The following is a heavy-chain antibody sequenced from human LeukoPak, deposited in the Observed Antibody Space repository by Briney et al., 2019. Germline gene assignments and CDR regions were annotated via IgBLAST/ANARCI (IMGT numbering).Heavy chain of an antibody. CDR1: GYSISSGYY. CDR2: IYHSGST. V-gene: IGHV4-38-2*01. D-gene: IGHD2-2*01. CDR3: ARQGIVVVPAARVQYFQH. J-gene: IGHJ1*01. Sequence: SETLSLTCAVSGYSISSGYYWGWIRQPPGKGLEWIGSIYHSGSTYYNPSLKSRVTISVDTSKNQFALKLSSVTAADTAVYYCARQGIVVVPAARVQYFQHWGQGTLVTVSS.